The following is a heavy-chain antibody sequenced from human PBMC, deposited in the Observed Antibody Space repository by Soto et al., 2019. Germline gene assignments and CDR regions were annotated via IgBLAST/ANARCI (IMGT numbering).Heavy chain of an antibody. J-gene: IGHJ4*02. D-gene: IGHD1-26*01. CDR3: SGAESPDTAYFSLY. Sequence: SETLSLTCNVSGGSIRTPDWWSWVRQTPEKGLEWIGEIYHSGTPNYNPSLKSRVSMSVDKSNNQFSLKMYSVTAADSAVYYCSGAESPDTAYFSLYWGQGTPVTVSS. CDR2: IYHSGTP. V-gene: IGHV4-4*02. CDR1: GGSIRTPDW.